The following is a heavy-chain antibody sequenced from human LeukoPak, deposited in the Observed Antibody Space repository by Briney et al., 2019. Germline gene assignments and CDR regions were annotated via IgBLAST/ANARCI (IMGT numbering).Heavy chain of an antibody. J-gene: IGHJ4*02. V-gene: IGHV3-15*07. CDR1: GFTFSNAW. D-gene: IGHD6-13*01. Sequence: GGSLRLSCAASGFTFSNAWMNWVRQAPGKGLEWVGRIKSKTDGGTTDYAAPVKGRFTISRDNAENTLYLQMNSLRAEDTAVYYCARDLHSSSWFSSPFFDSWGQGTLVTVSS. CDR3: ARDLHSSSWFSSPFFDS. CDR2: IKSKTDGGTT.